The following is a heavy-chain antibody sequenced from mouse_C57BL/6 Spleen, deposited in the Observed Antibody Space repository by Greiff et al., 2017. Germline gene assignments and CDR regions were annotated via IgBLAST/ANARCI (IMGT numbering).Heavy chain of an antibody. CDR2: IDPETGGT. D-gene: IGHD1-1*01. V-gene: IGHV1-15*01. J-gene: IGHJ4*01. CDR1: GYTFTDYE. CDR3: TRSLLRSLYAMDY. Sequence: QVQLQQSGAELVRPGASVTLSCKASGYTFTDYEMHWVKQTPVHGLEWIGAIDPETGGTAYNQKFKGKAILTADKSSSTAYMELRSLTSEDSAVYYCTRSLLRSLYAMDYWGQGTSVTVSS.